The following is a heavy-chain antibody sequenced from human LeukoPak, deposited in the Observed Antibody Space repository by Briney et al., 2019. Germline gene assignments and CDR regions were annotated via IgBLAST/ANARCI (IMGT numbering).Heavy chain of an antibody. Sequence: ASVKVSCKASGYTFTSYYMHWVRQAPGQGLEWMGIINPSGGNTGYAQNFQGRVTMTRNTSISTAYMELSSLRSEDTAVYYCAREVPADSSGYYYYYYYYMDVWGKGTTVTISS. CDR1: GYTFTSYY. D-gene: IGHD3-22*01. CDR2: INPSGGNT. V-gene: IGHV1-46*01. J-gene: IGHJ6*03. CDR3: AREVPADSSGYYYYYYYYMDV.